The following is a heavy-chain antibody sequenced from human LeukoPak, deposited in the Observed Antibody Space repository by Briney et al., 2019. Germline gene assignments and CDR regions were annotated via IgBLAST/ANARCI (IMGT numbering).Heavy chain of an antibody. Sequence: GGSLRLSCAASGFTFDDYAMHWVRQAPGKGLEWVSGISWNSGSIGYADSVKGRFTISRDNAKNSLYLQMNSLKASDTAMYYCARTPGPHGDEWGGVDCWGQGTLVTVSS. J-gene: IGHJ4*02. CDR2: ISWNSGSI. D-gene: IGHD1-26*01. CDR1: GFTFDDYA. CDR3: ARTPGPHGDEWGGVDC. V-gene: IGHV3-9*01.